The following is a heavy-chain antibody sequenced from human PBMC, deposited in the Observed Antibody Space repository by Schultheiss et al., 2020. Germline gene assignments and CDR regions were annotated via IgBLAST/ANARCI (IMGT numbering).Heavy chain of an antibody. CDR1: GYTFTGYY. CDR2: INPNSGGT. D-gene: IGHD3-10*01. J-gene: IGHJ6*02. Sequence: AAVKVSCKASGYTFTGYYMHWVRQAPGQGLEWMGWINPNSGGTNYAQKFQGWVTMTRDTSISTAYMELSRLRSDDTAVYYCARDRRGSYGMDVWGQGTTVTVSS. V-gene: IGHV1-2*04. CDR3: ARDRRGSYGMDV.